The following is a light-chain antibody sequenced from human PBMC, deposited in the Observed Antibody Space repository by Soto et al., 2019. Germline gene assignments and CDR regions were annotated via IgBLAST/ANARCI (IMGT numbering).Light chain of an antibody. Sequence: IVLTQSPGTLSLSPWERATLSCRASQSVRNNYLAWYHQKPGQAPRLLVYGASNRATGIPDRFSGSGSGTDFTLTINRLEPEDFAVYFCQQYGSSPWTFGLGTKVDIK. CDR3: QQYGSSPWT. J-gene: IGKJ1*01. V-gene: IGKV3-20*01. CDR2: GAS. CDR1: QSVRNNY.